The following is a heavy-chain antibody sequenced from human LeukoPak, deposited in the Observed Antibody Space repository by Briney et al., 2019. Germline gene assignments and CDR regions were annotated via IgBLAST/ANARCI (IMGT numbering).Heavy chain of an antibody. D-gene: IGHD5-12*01. V-gene: IGHV5-51*01. CDR1: GYSFTSYW. J-gene: IGHJ4*02. CDR3: ARQLYSGYDLIDY. Sequence: GESLKISCKCSGYSFTSYWIGWVRQMPGKGLEWMGIIYPGDSDTRYSPSFQGQVTLSADKSISTAYLQWSSLKASDTAMYYCARQLYSGYDLIDYWGQGTPVTVSS. CDR2: IYPGDSDT.